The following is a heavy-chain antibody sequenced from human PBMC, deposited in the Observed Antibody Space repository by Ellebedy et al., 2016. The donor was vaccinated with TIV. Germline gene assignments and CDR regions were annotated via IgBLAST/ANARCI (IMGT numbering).Heavy chain of an antibody. D-gene: IGHD4-11*01. CDR2: IYYSGST. CDR3: AGEGTYTPLDGMDV. J-gene: IGHJ6*02. V-gene: IGHV4-61*01. CDR1: GGSVSSGSYY. Sequence: MPSETLSLTCIVSGGSVSSGSYYWSWIRQPPGKGLEWIGYIYYSGSTNYNPSLKSRVTISVDTSKNQFSLKLNSVTAADTAVYYCAGEGTYTPLDGMDVWGQGTTVTVSS.